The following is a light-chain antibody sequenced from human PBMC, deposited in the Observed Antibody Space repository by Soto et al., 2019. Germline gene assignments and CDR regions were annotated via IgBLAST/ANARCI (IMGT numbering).Light chain of an antibody. CDR2: KAS. J-gene: IGKJ1*01. V-gene: IGKV1-5*03. Sequence: DIQMTQSPSTLSASVGDRVTITCRASQSISSWLAWYQQKPGKAPNLLIYKASFLRSGVPSRFSCSGSGVEFTLTISSLQPDDFATDSCLPYSIYSRTFGQGTKVELK. CDR3: LPYSIYSRT. CDR1: QSISSW.